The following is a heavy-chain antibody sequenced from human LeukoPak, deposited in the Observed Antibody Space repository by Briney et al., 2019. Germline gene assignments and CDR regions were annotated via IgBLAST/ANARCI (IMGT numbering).Heavy chain of an antibody. CDR2: IYYSGIT. CDR1: GGSISNYY. J-gene: IGHJ3*02. V-gene: IGHV4-59*01. D-gene: IGHD1-26*01. Sequence: PSETLSLTCTVSGGSISNYYWNFIRQPPGKGLEWIGYIYYSGITNYNPPLKSRVTISVDTSKNQFSLKLSSVTAADTAVYYCARAGRWEGRPHAFDIWGQGTMVAVSS. CDR3: ARAGRWEGRPHAFDI.